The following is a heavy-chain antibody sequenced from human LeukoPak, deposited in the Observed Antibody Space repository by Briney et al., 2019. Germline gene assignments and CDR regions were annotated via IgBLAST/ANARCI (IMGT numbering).Heavy chain of an antibody. Sequence: PGGSLRLSCATSGFIFSNYAVNWVRQAPGKGLEWVSLISWDSSSTYFTDSVKGRFTISRDNTKNSLYLQMNSLTTEDTAFYYCAKDGRQGAYDVWGQGTLVTVS. J-gene: IGHJ3*01. CDR1: GFIFSNYA. V-gene: IGHV3-43*02. CDR2: ISWDSSST. CDR3: AKDGRQGAYDV. D-gene: IGHD2-21*01.